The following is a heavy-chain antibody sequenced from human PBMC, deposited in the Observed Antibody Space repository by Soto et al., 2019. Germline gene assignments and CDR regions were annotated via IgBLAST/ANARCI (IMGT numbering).Heavy chain of an antibody. CDR3: AREGSAVVVVAATDNRFDP. V-gene: IGHV1-69*13. J-gene: IGHJ5*02. D-gene: IGHD2-15*01. CDR1: GGTFSSYA. Sequence: SVKVSCKASGGTFSSYAISWVRQAPGQGLEWMGGIIPIFGTANYAQKFQGRVTITADESTSTAYMELSSLRSEDTAVYYCAREGSAVVVVAATDNRFDPWGQGTLVTVSS. CDR2: IIPIFGTA.